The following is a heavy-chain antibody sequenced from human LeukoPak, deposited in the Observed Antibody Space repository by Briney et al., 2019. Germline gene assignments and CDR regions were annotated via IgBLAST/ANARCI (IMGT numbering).Heavy chain of an antibody. D-gene: IGHD2-15*01. J-gene: IGHJ6*02. CDR1: GGSISSYY. Sequence: PSETLSLTCTVSGGSISSYYWSWIRQPPGKGLEWIGYIYYSGSTNYNPSLKSRVTISVDTSKNQFSLQLSSVTAADTAVYYCARLIGYCSGGSSYSGSYYYYYGMDVWGQGTTVIVSS. CDR2: IYYSGST. V-gene: IGHV4-59*01. CDR3: ARLIGYCSGGSSYSGSYYYYYGMDV.